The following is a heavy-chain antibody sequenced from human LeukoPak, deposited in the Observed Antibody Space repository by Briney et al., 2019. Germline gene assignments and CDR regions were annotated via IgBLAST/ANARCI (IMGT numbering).Heavy chain of an antibody. D-gene: IGHD6-13*01. CDR3: ARWGHRSTWYERFDY. Sequence: PSETLSLTCTVSGGSISSCTYSWGWIRQPPGKGLEWIGSISCSGSTYYNPSLKSRVTISVDTSKNQFSLKLSSVTAADTAVYYCARWGHRSTWYERFDYWGQGTLVTVSS. CDR1: GGSISSCTYS. V-gene: IGHV4-39*07. J-gene: IGHJ4*02. CDR2: ISCSGST.